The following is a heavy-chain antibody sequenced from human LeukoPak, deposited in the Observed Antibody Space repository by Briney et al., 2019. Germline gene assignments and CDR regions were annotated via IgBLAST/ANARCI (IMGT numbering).Heavy chain of an antibody. V-gene: IGHV4-4*07. Sequence: SSETLSLTCTVSGGSISSYYWTWIRQPAGKGLEWIGRIDATGSSIYNPSLRSRVTMSLDTSKNQFSLNLSSVTAADTAVYYCATGPTWLDPWGQGTLATVSP. CDR1: GGSISSYY. CDR3: ATGPTWLDP. CDR2: IDATGSS. J-gene: IGHJ5*02.